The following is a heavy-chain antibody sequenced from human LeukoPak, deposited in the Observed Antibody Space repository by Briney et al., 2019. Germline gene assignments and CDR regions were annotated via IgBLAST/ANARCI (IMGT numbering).Heavy chain of an antibody. CDR3: TTPYYYGSGTITPIYYFDY. CDR1: LFTLSNAW. J-gene: IGHJ4*02. D-gene: IGHD3-10*01. V-gene: IGHV3-15*01. Sequence: GGGLRDSSADSLFTLSNAWMSWVRPALGREGGWVGRTKSRMDGGTKDYAGPVKGKFTISRDDSKNTMYLQMNSLNTEDTAVYYCTTPYYYGSGTITPIYYFDYWGQGTLVTVSS. CDR2: TKSRMDGGTK.